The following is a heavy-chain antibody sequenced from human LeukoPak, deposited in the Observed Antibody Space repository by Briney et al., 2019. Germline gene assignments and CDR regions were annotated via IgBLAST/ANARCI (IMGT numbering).Heavy chain of an antibody. CDR2: INPSGGST. Sequence: ASVKVSCKASGYTFTSYYMHWVRQAPAQGLEWMGIINPSGGSTSYAQKFQGRVTMTRDTSTSTVYMELSSLRSEDTAVYYCAREIGYRSSTSCYKRAFDIRGQGTMVTVSS. D-gene: IGHD2-2*02. CDR3: AREIGYRSSTSCYKRAFDI. CDR1: GYTFTSYY. V-gene: IGHV1-46*01. J-gene: IGHJ3*02.